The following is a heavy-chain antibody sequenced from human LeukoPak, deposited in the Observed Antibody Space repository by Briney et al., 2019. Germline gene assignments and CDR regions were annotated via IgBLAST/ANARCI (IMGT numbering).Heavy chain of an antibody. CDR3: ATNDYVWGSYRGPGNY. Sequence: PGGSLRLSCAASGFTFSSYAMSWVRQAPGKGLEWVSAISGSGGSTYYADSVKGRFTISRDNAKNSLYLQMNSLRAEDTAVYYCATNDYVWGSYRGPGNYWGQGTLVTVSS. V-gene: IGHV3-23*01. J-gene: IGHJ4*02. CDR1: GFTFSSYA. D-gene: IGHD3-16*02. CDR2: ISGSGGST.